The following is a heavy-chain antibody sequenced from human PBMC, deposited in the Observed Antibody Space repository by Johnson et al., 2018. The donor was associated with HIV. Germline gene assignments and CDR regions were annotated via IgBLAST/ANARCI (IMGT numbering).Heavy chain of an antibody. CDR1: GFTFSSYG. CDR2: ISYDGSNK. J-gene: IGHJ3*02. Sequence: QVQLVESGGGVVQPGRSLRLSCTASGFTFSSYGMHWVRQAPGKGLAWVAVISYDGSNKYYADSVKGRFTISRDNSKNTLFLQMNSLRAEDTAVYYCAKCRDYDSGGCSNAFDIWGQGTMVTVSS. D-gene: IGHD3-22*01. V-gene: IGHV3-30*18. CDR3: AKCRDYDSGGCSNAFDI.